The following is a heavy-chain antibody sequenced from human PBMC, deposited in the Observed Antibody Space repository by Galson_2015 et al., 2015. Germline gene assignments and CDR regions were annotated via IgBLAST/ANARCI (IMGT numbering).Heavy chain of an antibody. D-gene: IGHD3-16*02. CDR2: INHSGST. J-gene: IGHJ4*02. Sequence: ETLSLTCAVYGGSFSGYYWSWIRQPPGKGLEWIGEINHSGSTNYNPSLKSRVTISVDTSKNQFSLKLSSVTAADTAVYYCARGIPQYYDYVWGSYRSYYFDYWGQGTLVTVSS. CDR1: GGSFSGYY. V-gene: IGHV4-34*01. CDR3: ARGIPQYYDYVWGSYRSYYFDY.